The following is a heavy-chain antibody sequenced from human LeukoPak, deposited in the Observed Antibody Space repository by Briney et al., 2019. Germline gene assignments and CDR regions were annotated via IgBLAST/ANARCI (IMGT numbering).Heavy chain of an antibody. CDR1: GFTFSSYG. CDR3: AKDGRKTIFGVVSSVFDP. D-gene: IGHD3-3*01. J-gene: IGHJ5*02. V-gene: IGHV3-30*02. CDR2: IRYDGSNK. Sequence: GGSLRLSCAASGFTFSSYGMHWVRQAPGKGLEWVAFIRYDGSNKYYADSVKGRFTISRDNSKNTLYLQMNSLRAEDTAVYYCAKDGRKTIFGVVSSVFDPWGQGTLVTVSS.